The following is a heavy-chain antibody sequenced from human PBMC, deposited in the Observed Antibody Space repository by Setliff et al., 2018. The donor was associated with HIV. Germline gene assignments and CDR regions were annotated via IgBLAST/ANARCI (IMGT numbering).Heavy chain of an antibody. CDR1: GYTFTDYY. D-gene: IGHD4-17*01. J-gene: IGHJ4*02. CDR3: ARSPGDYLFDY. Sequence: GASVKVSCKASGYTFTDYYMHWVQQAPGKGLEWMGRVDPEDGETIYAEKFQGRVTITADTSTDTAYMELSSLRSEDTAVYYCARSPGDYLFDYWGQGTLVTVSS. CDR2: VDPEDGET. V-gene: IGHV1-69-2*01.